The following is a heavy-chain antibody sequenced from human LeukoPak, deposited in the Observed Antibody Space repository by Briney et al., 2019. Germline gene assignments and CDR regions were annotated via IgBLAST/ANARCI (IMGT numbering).Heavy chain of an antibody. J-gene: IGHJ4*02. Sequence: SETLSLTCTVSGGSISSHYWSWIRQPPGKGLEWIGYIYYSGSTNYNPSLKSRVTISVDTSKNQFSLKLSSVTAADTAVYYCASGHSGYEYFDYWGQGTLVTVSS. CDR3: ASGHSGYEYFDY. CDR2: IYYSGST. CDR1: GGSISSHY. V-gene: IGHV4-59*11. D-gene: IGHD5-12*01.